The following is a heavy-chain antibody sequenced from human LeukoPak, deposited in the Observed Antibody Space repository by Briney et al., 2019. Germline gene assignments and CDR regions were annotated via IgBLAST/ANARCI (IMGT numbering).Heavy chain of an antibody. V-gene: IGHV3-30*02. CDR1: GFTFSSYG. D-gene: IGHD5/OR15-5a*01. CDR3: ARDGYSVYEVHSGGFDP. Sequence: GGSLRLSCAPSGFTFSSYGMHWVRQAPGKGLEWVAFIRNDGSIRYYADSLKGRFTISRDNSKNTLYLQMSSLRVDDTAVYYCARDGYSVYEVHSGGFDPWGQGTLVTVSS. J-gene: IGHJ5*02. CDR2: IRNDGSIR.